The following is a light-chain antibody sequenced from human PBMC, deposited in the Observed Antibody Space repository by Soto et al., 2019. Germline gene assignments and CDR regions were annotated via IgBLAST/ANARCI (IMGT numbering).Light chain of an antibody. CDR2: AAS. J-gene: IGKJ3*01. CDR1: QDISNY. V-gene: IGKV1-27*01. CDR3: QRYNGAPPFT. Sequence: DIQMTQSPSSLSASVGDRVTITCRASQDISNYLAWYQQKPGKVPKLRIYAASTLQSGVPSRFSGSGSGADFTLTIISLQPEDVATYDCQRYNGAPPFTFGPGTKVDIK.